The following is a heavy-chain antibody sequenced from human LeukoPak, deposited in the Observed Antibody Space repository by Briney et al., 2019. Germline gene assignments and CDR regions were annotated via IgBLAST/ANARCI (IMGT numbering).Heavy chain of an antibody. J-gene: IGHJ3*02. D-gene: IGHD3-16*01. Sequence: SETLSLTCAVSGGSVTTYHWTWIRQPPGKGLEWIGHIHYSGGADYNPSLKSRVSMSLDTSKNHFSLRLTSVTAADTGVYFCARAEGAASHIWGQGTMVSVTS. CDR1: GGSVTTYH. V-gene: IGHV4-59*02. CDR2: IHYSGGA. CDR3: ARAEGAASHI.